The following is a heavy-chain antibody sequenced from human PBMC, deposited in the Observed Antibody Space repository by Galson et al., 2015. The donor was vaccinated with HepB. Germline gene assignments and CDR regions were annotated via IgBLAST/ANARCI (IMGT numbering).Heavy chain of an antibody. CDR2: ISYDGSNK. D-gene: IGHD2-8*01. CDR1: GFTFSSYA. V-gene: IGHV3-30-3*01. CDR3: ARDYCTNGVCQADY. Sequence: SLRLSCAASGFTFSSYAMHWVRQAPGKGLEWVAVISYDGSNKYYADSVKGRFTISRDNSKNTLYLQMNSLRAEDTAVYYCARDYCTNGVCQADYWGQGTLVTVSS. J-gene: IGHJ4*02.